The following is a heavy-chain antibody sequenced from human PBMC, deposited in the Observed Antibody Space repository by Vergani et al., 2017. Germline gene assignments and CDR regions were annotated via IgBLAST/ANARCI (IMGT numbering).Heavy chain of an antibody. CDR3: ARGVTMVRGVIITSYFDY. V-gene: IGHV3-9*01. D-gene: IGHD3-10*01. J-gene: IGHJ4*02. Sequence: EVQLVESGGGLVQPGRSLRLSCAASGFTFDDYAMHWVRQAPGKGLEWVSGISWNSGSIGYADSVKGRFTISRDNAKNSLYLQMNSLRAEDTALYYCARGVTMVRGVIITSYFDYWGQGTLVTVSS. CDR2: ISWNSGSI. CDR1: GFTFDDYA.